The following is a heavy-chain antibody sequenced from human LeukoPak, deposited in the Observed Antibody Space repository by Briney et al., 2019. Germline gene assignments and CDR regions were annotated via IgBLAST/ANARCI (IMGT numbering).Heavy chain of an antibody. CDR3: AKDLEYYGSGDPFDM. Sequence: GRSLRLSCAASGFNFNRYGMPWVRQAPGKGLEWAAYISFDGNDKYYADSVKGRFTISRDKSKNILFLQMKTLRVEDTAVYYCAKDLEYYGSGDPFDMWGQGTMVTVSS. J-gene: IGHJ3*02. D-gene: IGHD3-10*01. CDR1: GFNFNRYG. V-gene: IGHV3-33*03. CDR2: ISFDGNDK.